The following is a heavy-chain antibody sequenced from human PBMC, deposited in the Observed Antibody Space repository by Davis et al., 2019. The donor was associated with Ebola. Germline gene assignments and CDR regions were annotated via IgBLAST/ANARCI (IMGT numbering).Heavy chain of an antibody. Sequence: PGGSLRLSCKGSGYTFSSFWMNWVRQAPGKGLEWVSRINSDGTSSNYTDVVRGRFTVSRDNTKNTLYLQMNSLRVEDTAVYFCARGGAVAQDWGPGTLVTVSS. D-gene: IGHD4-23*01. CDR3: ARGGAVAQD. J-gene: IGHJ4*02. V-gene: IGHV3-74*01. CDR2: INSDGTSS. CDR1: GYTFSSFW.